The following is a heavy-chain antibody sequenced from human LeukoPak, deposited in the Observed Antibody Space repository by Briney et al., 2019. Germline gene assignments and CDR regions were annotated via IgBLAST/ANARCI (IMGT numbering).Heavy chain of an antibody. Sequence: GGSLSLSCAASGCTFSSKYMTWVRQPPGKGLEWVSVIYSGGSTFYTHSVTGRFTISRDSSKNTVYLQMSSLTAEDPAVYYCARGRESYYDTTGGLDYWGQGTMVTVSS. CDR3: ARGRESYYDTTGGLDY. V-gene: IGHV3-53*01. D-gene: IGHD3-22*01. CDR2: IYSGGST. J-gene: IGHJ4*02. CDR1: GCTFSSKY.